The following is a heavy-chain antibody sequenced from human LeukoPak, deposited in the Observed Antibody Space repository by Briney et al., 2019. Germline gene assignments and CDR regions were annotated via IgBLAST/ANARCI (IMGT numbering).Heavy chain of an antibody. CDR2: ISSSSSYI. J-gene: IGHJ4*02. D-gene: IGHD6-6*01. CDR1: GFTFSSYS. CDR3: ARVGIGSSSGDY. Sequence: GVSLRLSCAASGFTFSSYSMNWVRQAPGKGLEWVSSISSSSSYIYYADSVKGRFTISRDNAKNSLYLQMNSLRAEDTAVYYCARVGIGSSSGDYWGQGTLVTVSS. V-gene: IGHV3-21*01.